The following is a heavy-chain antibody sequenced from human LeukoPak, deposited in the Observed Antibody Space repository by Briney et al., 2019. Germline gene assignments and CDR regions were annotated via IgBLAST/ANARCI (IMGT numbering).Heavy chain of an antibody. CDR3: AHIDPWSPFSGPAYFDY. J-gene: IGHJ4*02. D-gene: IGHD3-10*01. V-gene: IGHV2-5*02. CDR2: IYWDDDK. CDR1: GFSLSSSGVG. Sequence: SGPTLVKPTQTLTLTCTFSGFSLSSSGVGVGWIRQPPGKALEWLALIYWDDDKRYSPSLRSRLTITKDPSKNQVVLTMTNMDPVDTATYYCAHIDPWSPFSGPAYFDYWGQGTLVTVSS.